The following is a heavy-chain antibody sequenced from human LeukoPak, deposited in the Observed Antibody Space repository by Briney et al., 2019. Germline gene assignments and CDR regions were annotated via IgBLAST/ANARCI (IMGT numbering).Heavy chain of an antibody. D-gene: IGHD2-15*01. Sequence: GGSLRLSCAVSGFTFSNSWMNWVRQAPGKGLEWVANIKEDGSEKYYEDSVKGRFTISRDNAKNSLYLQMNSLRAEDTAVYYCARNVGWFRFDYWGQGTLVTVSS. CDR3: ARNVGWFRFDY. CDR1: GFTFSNSW. J-gene: IGHJ4*02. CDR2: IKEDGSEK. V-gene: IGHV3-7*03.